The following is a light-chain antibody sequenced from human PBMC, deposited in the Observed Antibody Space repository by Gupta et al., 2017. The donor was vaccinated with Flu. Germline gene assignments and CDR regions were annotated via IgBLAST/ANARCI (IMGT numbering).Light chain of an antibody. CDR3: FQEFNSLWT. CDR2: CAF. J-gene: IGKJ1*01. V-gene: IGKV4-1*01. Sequence: SLGASTAINCKSSRRLCSRFNNKNSVARYHQGPGQRLILHASCAFTREVPVPDRFSGSGTGSDFTLTIVSPQAVAMAIYYCFQEFNSLWTFGPGTKVEI. CDR1: RRLCSRFNNKNS.